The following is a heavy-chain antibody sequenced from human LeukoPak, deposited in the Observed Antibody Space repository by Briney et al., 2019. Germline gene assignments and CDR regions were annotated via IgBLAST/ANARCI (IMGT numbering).Heavy chain of an antibody. Sequence: GGSLRLSCAASGFTFSSYSMNWVRQAPGKGLEWVSYISSSSSTIYYADSVKGRFTISRDNAKNSLYLQMNSLRAEDTAVYYCAKVRAIFVLGTNWFDPWGQGTLVTVSS. D-gene: IGHD3-3*01. V-gene: IGHV3-48*04. CDR2: ISSSSSTI. CDR3: AKVRAIFVLGTNWFDP. CDR1: GFTFSSYS. J-gene: IGHJ5*02.